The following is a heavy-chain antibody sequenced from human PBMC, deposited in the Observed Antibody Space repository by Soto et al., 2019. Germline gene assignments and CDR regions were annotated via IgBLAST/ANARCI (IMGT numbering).Heavy chain of an antibody. CDR3: APHVSCSGGSCQYDAFAI. CDR1: GVTVSSHA. V-gene: IGHV3-23*01. CDR2: VTADGGT. J-gene: IGHJ3*02. D-gene: IGHD2-15*01. Sequence: QVLESGGGLVQPVGSLRLSCEGSGVTVSSHAMTWIRQAPGKGPEWVSTVTADGGTSYADSVKGRFAMSRDTSENTLYLQLNSLGAEDTAAYYCAPHVSCSGGSCQYDAFAIRGQGTMVTVSS.